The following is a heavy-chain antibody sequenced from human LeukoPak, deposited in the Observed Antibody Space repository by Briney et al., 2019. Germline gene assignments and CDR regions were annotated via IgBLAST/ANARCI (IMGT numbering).Heavy chain of an antibody. D-gene: IGHD3-10*01. Sequence: GASVKVSCKASGYTFTGYYMHWVRQAPGQGLEWMGWVNPNSGGTNYAQKFQGRVTMTRDTSISTAYMELSRLRSDDTAVYYCARGVMVRGWGMDVWGQGTTVTVSS. CDR1: GYTFTGYY. CDR2: VNPNSGGT. J-gene: IGHJ6*02. V-gene: IGHV1-2*02. CDR3: ARGVMVRGWGMDV.